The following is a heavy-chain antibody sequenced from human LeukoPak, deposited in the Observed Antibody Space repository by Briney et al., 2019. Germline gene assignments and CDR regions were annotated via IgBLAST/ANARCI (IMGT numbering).Heavy chain of an antibody. CDR1: GGSISSYY. V-gene: IGHV4-59*01. J-gene: IGHJ5*02. D-gene: IGHD6-13*01. Sequence: PSETLSLTCTVSGGSISSYYWSWIRQPPGKGLEWIGYIYYSGSTNYNPSLKSRVTISVDTSKNQFSLKLSSVTAADTAVYYCARRGDSSSWYLDNWFDPWGQGTLVTVSS. CDR3: ARRGDSSSWYLDNWFDP. CDR2: IYYSGST.